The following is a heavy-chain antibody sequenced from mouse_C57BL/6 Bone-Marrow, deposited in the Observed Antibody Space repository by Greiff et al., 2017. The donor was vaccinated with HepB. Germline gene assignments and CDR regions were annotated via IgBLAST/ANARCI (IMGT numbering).Heavy chain of an antibody. D-gene: IGHD1-1*01. CDR2: IHPNSGST. CDR1: GYTFTSYW. CDR3: ARKWTTVAMDY. V-gene: IGHV1-64*01. J-gene: IGHJ4*01. Sequence: QVQLQQPGAELVKPGASVKLSCKASGYTFTSYWMHWVKQRPGQGLEWIGMIHPNSGSTNYNEKFKSKATLTVDKSSSTAYMQLSSLTSEDSAVYYCARKWTTVAMDYWGHGTSVTVSS.